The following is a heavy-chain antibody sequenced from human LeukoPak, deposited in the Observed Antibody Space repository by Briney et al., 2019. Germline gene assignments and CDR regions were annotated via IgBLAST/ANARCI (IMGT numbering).Heavy chain of an antibody. CDR2: IDPSDSYT. D-gene: IGHD3-10*01. CDR1: GYSFTSYW. J-gene: IGHJ4*02. CDR3: ARRGKNYYGSGTYY. Sequence: GESLKISCKGSGYSFTSYWISWVRQMPGKGLEWMGRIDPSDSYTNYSPSFQGHVTISADKSIGTAYLQWSSLKASDTATYYCARRGKNYYGSGTYYWGQGTLVTVSS. V-gene: IGHV5-10-1*01.